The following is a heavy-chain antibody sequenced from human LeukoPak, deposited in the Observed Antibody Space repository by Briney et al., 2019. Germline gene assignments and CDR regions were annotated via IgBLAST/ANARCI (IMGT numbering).Heavy chain of an antibody. CDR2: IYHSGST. D-gene: IGHD6-19*01. CDR1: GYSISSGYY. Sequence: SETLSLTCAVSGYSISSGYYWGWIRQPPGKGLEWIGSIYHSGSTYYNPSLKSRVTISVDTSKNQFSLKLSSVTAADTAVYYCAREAVQVAVAESCAFDIWGQGTMVTVSS. J-gene: IGHJ3*02. V-gene: IGHV4-38-2*02. CDR3: AREAVQVAVAESCAFDI.